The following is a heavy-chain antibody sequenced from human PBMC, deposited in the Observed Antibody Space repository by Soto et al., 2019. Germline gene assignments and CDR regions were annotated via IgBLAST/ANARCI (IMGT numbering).Heavy chain of an antibody. CDR3: ARVGLAVAGTVDY. D-gene: IGHD6-19*01. CDR2: IWYDGSNK. Sequence: GGSLRLSCAASGFTFSSYGMHWVRQAPGKGLEWVAVIWYDGSNKYYADSVKGRFTISRDNSKNTLYLQMNSLRAEDTAVYYCARVGLAVAGTVDYWGQGTLVTVSS. CDR1: GFTFSSYG. J-gene: IGHJ4*02. V-gene: IGHV3-33*01.